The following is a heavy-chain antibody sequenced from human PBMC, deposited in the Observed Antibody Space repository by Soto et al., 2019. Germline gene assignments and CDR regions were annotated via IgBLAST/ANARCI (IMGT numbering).Heavy chain of an antibody. CDR1: GGSISSYY. D-gene: IGHD3-3*01. V-gene: IGHV4-59*01. Sequence: ASETLSLTCTVSGGSISSYYWSWIRQPPGKGLEWIGYIYYSGSTNYNPSLKSRVTISVDTSKNQFSLKLSSVTAADTAVYYCAGTYYDFWSGYTKPLDYWGQGTLVTVSS. J-gene: IGHJ4*02. CDR3: AGTYYDFWSGYTKPLDY. CDR2: IYYSGST.